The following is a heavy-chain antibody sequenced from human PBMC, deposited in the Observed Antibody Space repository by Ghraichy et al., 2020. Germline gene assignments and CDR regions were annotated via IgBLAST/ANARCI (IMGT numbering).Heavy chain of an antibody. V-gene: IGHV3-74*01. J-gene: IGHJ6*02. CDR2: INSDGSST. CDR1: GFTFSSYW. Sequence: GGSLRLSCAASGFTFSSYWMHWVRQAPGKGLVWVSRINSDGSSTSYADSVKGRFTISRDNAKNTLYLQMNSLRAEDTAVYYCARAEVSYYYYGMDVWGQGTTVTVSS. D-gene: IGHD1-14*01. CDR3: ARAEVSYYYYGMDV.